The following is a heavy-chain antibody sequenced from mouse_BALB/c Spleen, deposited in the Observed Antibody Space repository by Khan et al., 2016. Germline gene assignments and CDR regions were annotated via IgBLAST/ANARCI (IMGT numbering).Heavy chain of an antibody. CDR1: GFTFSNYW. V-gene: IGHV6-6*02. D-gene: IGHD2-13*01. CDR3: TKLDYYYAMDY. J-gene: IGHJ4*01. Sequence: EVKLEESGGGLVQPGGSMKLSCVASGFTFSNYWMNWVRQSPEKGLEWVAEIRLKSNNYATHYAESVKGRFTISRDDSKSSFYLQMNNLGAEDTGIYYCTKLDYYYAMDYWGQGTSVTVSS. CDR2: IRLKSNNYAT.